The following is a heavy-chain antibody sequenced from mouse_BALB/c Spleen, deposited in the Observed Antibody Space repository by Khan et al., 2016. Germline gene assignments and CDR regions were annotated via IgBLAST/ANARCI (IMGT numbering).Heavy chain of an antibody. J-gene: IGHJ1*01. CDR1: GFSLTNYG. CDR3: DRKEDLRWGFDV. CDR2: IWSGGST. V-gene: IGHV2-2*02. Sequence: VQLKQSGPGLVQPSQSLSITCTVSGFSLTNYGVHWVRQSPGKGLEWLGVIWSGGSTDYNAAFISRLSISKDNSKSQIFFKMNSLQANDTAIYYCDRKEDLRWGFDVWGAGTTVTVSS. D-gene: IGHD2-12*01.